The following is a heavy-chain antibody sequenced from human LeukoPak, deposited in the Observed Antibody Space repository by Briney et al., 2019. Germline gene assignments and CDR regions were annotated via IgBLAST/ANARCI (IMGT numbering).Heavy chain of an antibody. CDR1: GGSFSGYY. J-gene: IGHJ4*02. CDR2: IYYSGST. D-gene: IGHD1-1*01. Sequence: SETLSLTCAVYGGSFSGYYWSWIRQPPGKGLEWIGYIYYSGSTYYNPSLKSRVTISVDTSKNQFSLKLSSVTAADTAVYYCARGALQQGDYWGQGTLVTVSS. V-gene: IGHV4-30-4*01. CDR3: ARGALQQGDY.